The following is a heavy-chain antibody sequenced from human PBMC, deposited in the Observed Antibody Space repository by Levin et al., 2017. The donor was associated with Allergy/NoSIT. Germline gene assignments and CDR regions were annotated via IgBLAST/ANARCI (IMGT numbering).Heavy chain of an antibody. Sequence: ETLSLTCAASGLTVSSSYMSWVRQAPGKGLEWVSVIFSGGRTYYAGSVKGRFTISRDTSKNTMSLQMNSLRTEDTAMYYCASKAYHTSGFYFDYWGQGTLVTVSS. J-gene: IGHJ4*02. CDR1: GLTVSSSY. CDR3: ASKAYHTSGFYFDY. V-gene: IGHV3-53*01. CDR2: IFSGGRT. D-gene: IGHD3-22*01.